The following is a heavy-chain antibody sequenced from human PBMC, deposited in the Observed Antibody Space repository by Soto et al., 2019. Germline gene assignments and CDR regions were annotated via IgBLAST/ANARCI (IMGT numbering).Heavy chain of an antibody. V-gene: IGHV4-34*01. J-gene: IGHJ4*02. D-gene: IGHD6-6*01. Sequence: KPSETLSLTCAVYGGSFSGYYWSWIRQPPGKGLEWIGEINHSGSTNHNPSLKSRVTISVDTSKNQFSLKLSSVTAADTAVYYCARVDSSSRPFDYWGQGTLVTVS. CDR2: INHSGST. CDR1: GGSFSGYY. CDR3: ARVDSSSRPFDY.